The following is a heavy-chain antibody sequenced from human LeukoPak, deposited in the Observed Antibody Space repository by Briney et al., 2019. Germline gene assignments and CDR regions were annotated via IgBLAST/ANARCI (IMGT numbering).Heavy chain of an antibody. D-gene: IGHD4-17*01. CDR1: GFTFSSYS. Sequence: NPGGSLRLSCAAPGFTFSSYSMNWVRQAPGKGLEWVSSISSSSSYIYYADSVKGRFTISRDNAKNSLYLQMNSLRAEDTAVYYCARDSHDYGDYVSFDYWGQGTVVTVSS. J-gene: IGHJ4*02. CDR2: ISSSSSYI. V-gene: IGHV3-21*01. CDR3: ARDSHDYGDYVSFDY.